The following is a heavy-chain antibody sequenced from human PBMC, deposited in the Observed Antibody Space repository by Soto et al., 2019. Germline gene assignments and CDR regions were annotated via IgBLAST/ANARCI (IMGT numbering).Heavy chain of an antibody. CDR1: GASVGLGGHY. CDR2: THYSGTS. Sequence: QVQLQESGPGLVKPSQTLSLTCSVSGASVGLGGHYWSWIRQHPGKGPEWIGYTHYSGTSYYNPSLKSRVTISSDTSKNQFSLRMTSVTAADTAIYYCAREMSYYFDSWGHGTLVTVSS. J-gene: IGHJ4*01. V-gene: IGHV4-31*03. CDR3: AREMSYYFDS.